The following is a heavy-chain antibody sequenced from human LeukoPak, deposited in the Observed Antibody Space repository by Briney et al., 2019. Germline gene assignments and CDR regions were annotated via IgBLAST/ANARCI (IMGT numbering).Heavy chain of an antibody. V-gene: IGHV3-9*01. Sequence: PGRSLRLSCAASGFTFDDYAMHWVRQAPGKGLEWVSGISWNSGSIGYADSVKGRFTISRDNAKNSLYLQMNSLRAEDTALYYCAKDYYSSGDDALDIWGQGTMVTVSS. CDR3: AKDYYSSGDDALDI. D-gene: IGHD3-10*01. CDR2: ISWNSGSI. CDR1: GFTFDDYA. J-gene: IGHJ3*02.